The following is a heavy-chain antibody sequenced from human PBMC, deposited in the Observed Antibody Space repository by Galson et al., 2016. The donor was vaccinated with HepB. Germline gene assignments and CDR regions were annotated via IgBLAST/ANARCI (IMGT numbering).Heavy chain of an antibody. CDR3: ARTDFWSGARVWGGMDV. J-gene: IGHJ6*02. CDR2: ISETSSHI. V-gene: IGHV3-21*05. Sequence: SLRLSCAASSFTFSSFSMNWVRQAPGKGLEWVSYISETSSHIYYADSVRGRFTISRDNAKNSLYLQMNSLRAEETAVYYCARTDFWSGARVWGGMDVWGQGTTVTVSS. CDR1: SFTFSSFS. D-gene: IGHD3-3*01.